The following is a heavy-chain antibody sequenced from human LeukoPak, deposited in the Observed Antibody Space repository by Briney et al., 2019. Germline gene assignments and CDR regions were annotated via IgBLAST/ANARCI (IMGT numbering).Heavy chain of an antibody. V-gene: IGHV4-30-2*01. CDR2: IYHSGST. D-gene: IGHD2-2*01. Sequence: PSQTLSLTCAVSGGSISSGGYSWSWIRQPPGKGPEWIGYIYHSGSTYYNPSLKSRVTISVDRSKNQFSLKLSSVTAADTAVYYCARGVWGVVVPAAMRPGYYYGMDVWGQGTTVTVSS. CDR3: ARGVWGVVVPAAMRPGYYYGMDV. J-gene: IGHJ6*02. CDR1: GGSISSGGYS.